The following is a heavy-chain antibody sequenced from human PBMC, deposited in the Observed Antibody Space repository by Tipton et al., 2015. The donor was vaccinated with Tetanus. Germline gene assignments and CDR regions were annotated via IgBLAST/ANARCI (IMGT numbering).Heavy chain of an antibody. V-gene: IGHV3-21*01. CDR3: ANKGGGDSDY. D-gene: IGHD2-21*01. Sequence: GSLRLSCATSGFSFSNFHMNWVRQAPGKGLEWVSSISSTSSYISYANSVKGRFTISRDNAKSSLSLQMNTLRPEDTAIYYCANKGGGDSDYWGQGALVTVSS. J-gene: IGHJ4*02. CDR1: GFSFSNFH. CDR2: ISSTSSYI.